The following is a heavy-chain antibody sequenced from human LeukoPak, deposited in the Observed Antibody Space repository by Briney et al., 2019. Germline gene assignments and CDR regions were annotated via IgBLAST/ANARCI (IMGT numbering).Heavy chain of an antibody. J-gene: IGHJ4*02. V-gene: IGHV4-59*08. CDR1: GGSMNSYY. D-gene: IGHD3-9*01. Sequence: ETLSLTCSVSGGSMNSYYWSWIRQSPGKGLEWIGYIYYSGSTNYNPSLKSRVTISVDTSKNQFSLKLSSVTAADTAVYYCARHVWLQPFDYWGQGTLVTVSS. CDR2: IYYSGST. CDR3: ARHVWLQPFDY.